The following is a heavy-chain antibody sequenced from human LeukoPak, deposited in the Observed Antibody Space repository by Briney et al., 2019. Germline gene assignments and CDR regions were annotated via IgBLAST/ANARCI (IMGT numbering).Heavy chain of an antibody. V-gene: IGHV3-23*01. J-gene: IGHJ4*02. Sequence: PGGSLRLSCAASGFTFSSYAMSWVRQAPGKGLEWVSAISGSGGSTYYADSVKGRFTTSRDNSKNTLYLQMNSLRAEDTAVYYCAKDEYSSSWPPNFDYWGQGTLVTVSS. CDR1: GFTFSSYA. CDR2: ISGSGGST. D-gene: IGHD6-13*01. CDR3: AKDEYSSSWPPNFDY.